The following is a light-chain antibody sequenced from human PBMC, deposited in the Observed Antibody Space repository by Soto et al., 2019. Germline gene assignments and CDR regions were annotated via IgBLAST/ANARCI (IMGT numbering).Light chain of an antibody. CDR2: EVT. CDR1: SSDVGAYKF. Sequence: QSALAQPASLSGSPGQPITISCTGTSSDVGAYKFVSWYQHHPGKAPKLIIFEVTNRPSGVSSRFSGSKSGNTASLTISRLLPEDEADYYCNSYTNETTLVFGSGTKLTVL. J-gene: IGLJ2*01. CDR3: NSYTNETTLV. V-gene: IGLV2-14*01.